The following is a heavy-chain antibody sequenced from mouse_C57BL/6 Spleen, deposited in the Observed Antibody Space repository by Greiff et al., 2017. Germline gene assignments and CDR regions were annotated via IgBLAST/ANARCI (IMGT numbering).Heavy chain of an antibody. J-gene: IGHJ4*01. CDR2: ISSGSSTI. V-gene: IGHV5-17*01. D-gene: IGHD2-10*02. Sequence: DVMLVESGGGLVKPGGSLKLSCAASGFTFSDYGMHWVRQAPEKGLEWVAYISSGSSTIYYADTVEGRFTISRDNAKNTLFLQMTSLRSEDTAMYYCARRYGNPYAMDYWGQGTSVTVSS. CDR3: ARRYGNPYAMDY. CDR1: GFTFSDYG.